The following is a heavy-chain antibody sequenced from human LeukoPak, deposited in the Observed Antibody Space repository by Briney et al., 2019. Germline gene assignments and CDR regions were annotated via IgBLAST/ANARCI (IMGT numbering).Heavy chain of an antibody. CDR1: GFTFSSYW. Sequence: PGGSLRLSCAASGFTFSSYWMSWVRQAPGKGPEWVAHIKQDASQEYHVDSVKGRFTISRDNAKNSLYLQMNSLRAEDTALYYCARVGVATTAGKLDYWGQGTLVTVSS. CDR2: IKQDASQE. CDR3: ARVGVATTAGKLDY. D-gene: IGHD5-12*01. V-gene: IGHV3-7*03. J-gene: IGHJ4*02.